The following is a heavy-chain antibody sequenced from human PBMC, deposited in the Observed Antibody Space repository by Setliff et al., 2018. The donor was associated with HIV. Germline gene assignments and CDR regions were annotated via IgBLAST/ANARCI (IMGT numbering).Heavy chain of an antibody. J-gene: IGHJ6*03. D-gene: IGHD3-22*01. CDR3: ARARTDYYDRRRRSHYYIDV. CDR1: GYTFSNYD. V-gene: IGHV1-8*02. Sequence: GSVKVSCKPSGYTFSNYDINWVRQAAGQGLEWMGWMNPDSRNTGYAQRFEGRVTLTWDTSISTAYLELNHLKSDDTAVYYCARARTDYYDRRRRSHYYIDVWARGATVTVSS. CDR2: MNPDSRNT.